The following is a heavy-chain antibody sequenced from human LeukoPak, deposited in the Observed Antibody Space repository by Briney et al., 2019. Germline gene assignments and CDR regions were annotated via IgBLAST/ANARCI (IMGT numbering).Heavy chain of an antibody. V-gene: IGHV3-13*01. Sequence: PGGSLRLSCAASGFTFDYYEMHWVRHTAGKGLEWVSAVGIAGDTFYAGSVKGRFSISRDNAESSLFLQMNSLRAGDTAVYYCAREGRMGTADAFDVWGQGTMVTVSS. CDR1: GFTFDYYE. CDR3: AREGRMGTADAFDV. CDR2: VGIAGDT. J-gene: IGHJ3*01. D-gene: IGHD1-7*01.